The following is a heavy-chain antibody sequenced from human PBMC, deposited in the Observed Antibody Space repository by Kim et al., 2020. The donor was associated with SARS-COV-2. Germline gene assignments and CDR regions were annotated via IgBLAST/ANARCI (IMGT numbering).Heavy chain of an antibody. J-gene: IGHJ4*02. CDR3: ARDLSNDY. Sequence: GGSLRLSCAASGFTFSSYWMTWVRQVPGKRLEWVANIKQDGSEKNYVDSVKGRFTISRDNAKNSLSLQMNSLSAEDTAVYYCARDLSNDYWGQGTLVTVSS. CDR1: GFTFSSYW. CDR2: IKQDGSEK. V-gene: IGHV3-7*01.